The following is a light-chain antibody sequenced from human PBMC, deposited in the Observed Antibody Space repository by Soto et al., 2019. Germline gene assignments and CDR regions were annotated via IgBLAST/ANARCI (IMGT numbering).Light chain of an antibody. J-gene: IGLJ1*01. CDR2: SND. V-gene: IGLV1-44*01. CDR3: AAWDDSLNGYV. Sequence: QSVLTQPPSASGTPGQRVTFSCSGSSSNIGTNAVSWYQQLPGAAPKLLIKSNDQRPSGVPDRFPGSKSGASASLAIRGLQSEDEADYYCAAWDDSLNGYVFGTGTKVTVL. CDR1: SSNIGTNA.